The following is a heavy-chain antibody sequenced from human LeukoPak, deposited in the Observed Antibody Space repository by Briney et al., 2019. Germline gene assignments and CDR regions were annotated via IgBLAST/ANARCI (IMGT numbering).Heavy chain of an antibody. Sequence: GGSLRLSCAASGFTFTTSWMHWFRQAPGKGLVWVSRIESDGTSTTYAYSVKGRFTISRDNAKNTLYLQMNSLRAEDTAVYYCARDQYSSTWYRGAFDVWGQGRMVSVSS. CDR1: GFTFTTSW. J-gene: IGHJ3*01. D-gene: IGHD6-13*01. CDR2: IESDGTST. V-gene: IGHV3-74*01. CDR3: ARDQYSSTWYRGAFDV.